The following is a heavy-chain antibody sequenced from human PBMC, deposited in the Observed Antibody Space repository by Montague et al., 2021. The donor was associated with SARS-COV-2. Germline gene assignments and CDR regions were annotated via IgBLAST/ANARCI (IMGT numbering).Heavy chain of an antibody. CDR2: IWYDGSNK. CDR3: AREEVWDSSGYHIDY. D-gene: IGHD3-22*01. Sequence: SLRLSCAASGFTFSSYGMHWVRQAPGKGLEWVAVIWYDGSNKYYAGSVKGRFTISRDNSKNTLYLQMNSLRAEDTAVYYCAREEVWDSSGYHIDYWGQGTLVTVSS. CDR1: GFTFSSYG. J-gene: IGHJ4*02. V-gene: IGHV3-33*01.